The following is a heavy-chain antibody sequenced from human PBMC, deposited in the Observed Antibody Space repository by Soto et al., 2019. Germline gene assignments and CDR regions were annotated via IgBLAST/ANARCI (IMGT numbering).Heavy chain of an antibody. CDR2: MYHSGST. CDR1: GCPISSRGYS. J-gene: IGHJ4*01. D-gene: IGHD2-2*01. CDR3: AKGGTSSLPFDY. V-gene: IGHV4-30-2*02. Sequence: PSDTLSLTYAFSGCPISSRGYSWSWIRQPPGKGLEWIGHMYHSGSTYYNPSLKSRVTISLDTSTNQFSLQLTSVTTADTAVYYCAKGGTSSLPFDYWGHGILVTVS.